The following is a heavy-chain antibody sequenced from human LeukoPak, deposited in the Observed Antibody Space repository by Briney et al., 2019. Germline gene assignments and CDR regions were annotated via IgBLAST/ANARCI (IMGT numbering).Heavy chain of an antibody. D-gene: IGHD6-13*01. CDR3: ARGYSSSWTLVGY. J-gene: IGHJ4*02. V-gene: IGHV3-48*01. CDR2: ISSSSSTI. Sequence: PGGSLRLSCAASGFTFSSYAMSWVRQAPGKGLEWVSYISSSSSTIYYADSVKGRFTISRDNAKNSLYLQMNSLRAEDTAVYYCARGYSSSWTLVGYWGQGTLVTVSS. CDR1: GFTFSSYA.